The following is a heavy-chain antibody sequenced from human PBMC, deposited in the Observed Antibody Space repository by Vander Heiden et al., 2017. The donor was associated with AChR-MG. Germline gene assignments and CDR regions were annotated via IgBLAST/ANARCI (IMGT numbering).Heavy chain of an antibody. J-gene: IGHJ4*02. CDR1: GGSMSSLY. CDR3: ARGGWYRDY. Sequence: QVQLQESGPGLVKPSETLSLTCIVPGGSMSSLYWSWIRQPPGKGLEFIGYIYYSGSTNYNPSLKSRVTISVDTSKNQFSLKLSSVTAADTAVYYCARGGWYRDYWGQGILVTVSS. V-gene: IGHV4-59*11. CDR2: IYYSGST. D-gene: IGHD6-19*01.